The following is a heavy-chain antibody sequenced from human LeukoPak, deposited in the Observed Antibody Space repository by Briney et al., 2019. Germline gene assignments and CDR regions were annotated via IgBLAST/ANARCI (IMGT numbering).Heavy chain of an antibody. CDR2: IIPIFGTA. D-gene: IGHD2-15*01. J-gene: IGHJ4*02. V-gene: IGHV1-69*05. CDR3: ARDDCSGGSCYGIGY. Sequence: SVKVSCKASGGTFSSYAIRWVRQAPGQGLEWMGRIIPIFGTANYAQKFQGRVTITTDESTSTAYMELSSLRSEDTAVYYCARDDCSGGSCYGIGYWGQGTLVTVSS. CDR1: GGTFSSYA.